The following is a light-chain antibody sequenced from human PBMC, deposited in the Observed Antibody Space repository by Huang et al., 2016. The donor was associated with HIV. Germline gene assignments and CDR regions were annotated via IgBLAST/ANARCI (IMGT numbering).Light chain of an antibody. CDR3: QQRSAWPRT. Sequence: EIVLTQSPVTLSLSPGERATLSCRTSQSVFSCLAWYQQRPGQAPRLLIYDASNRATGIPARFSGSGSGTDFTLTISSLEPEDFAVYYCQQRSAWPRTFGQGTKLEIK. V-gene: IGKV3-11*01. J-gene: IGKJ2*01. CDR1: QSVFSC. CDR2: DAS.